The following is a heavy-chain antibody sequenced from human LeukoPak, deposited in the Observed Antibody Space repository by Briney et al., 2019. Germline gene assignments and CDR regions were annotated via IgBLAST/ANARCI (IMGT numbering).Heavy chain of an antibody. Sequence: GGSLRLSCADSGFTFSSHWMHWVRQAPGKGLVWVSRINGDGSNTTYADSVKGRFTISRDNAKNTLYLQMNSLRAEDTAVYHCARSKSWYSTDALDIWGQGTMVTVSS. CDR2: INGDGSNT. J-gene: IGHJ3*02. CDR1: GFTFSSHW. D-gene: IGHD2-15*01. V-gene: IGHV3-74*03. CDR3: ARSKSWYSTDALDI.